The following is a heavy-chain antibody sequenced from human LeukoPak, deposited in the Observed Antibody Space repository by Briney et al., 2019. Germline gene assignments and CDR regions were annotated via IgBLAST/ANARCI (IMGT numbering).Heavy chain of an antibody. D-gene: IGHD3-10*01. Sequence: GGSLRLSCAASGFTFSSYAMSWVRQAPGKGLEWVSAISGSGASTYYADSVKGRFTVSRDNSRNTLYLQMNSLRAEDTAVYYCARDPVGWFGELYWGQGTLVTVSS. CDR2: ISGSGAST. V-gene: IGHV3-23*01. CDR3: ARDPVGWFGELY. CDR1: GFTFSSYA. J-gene: IGHJ4*02.